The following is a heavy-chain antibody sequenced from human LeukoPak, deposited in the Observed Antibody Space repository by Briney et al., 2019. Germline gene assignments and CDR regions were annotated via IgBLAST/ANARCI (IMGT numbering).Heavy chain of an antibody. Sequence: SETLSLTCAVYGGSFSGYYWSWIRQPPGKGLEWIGEINHSGSTNYNPSLKSRVTISVDTSKNQFSLKLSSVTAADTAVYYCARRAYKSGNYYFDYWGQGTLVTVSS. CDR3: ARRAYKSGNYYFDY. CDR1: GGSFSGYY. V-gene: IGHV4-34*01. CDR2: INHSGST. J-gene: IGHJ4*02. D-gene: IGHD6-19*01.